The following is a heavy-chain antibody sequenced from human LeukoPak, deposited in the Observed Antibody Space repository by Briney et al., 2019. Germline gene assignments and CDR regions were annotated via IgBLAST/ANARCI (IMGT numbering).Heavy chain of an antibody. D-gene: IGHD4-17*01. CDR2: INHSGST. CDR1: GGSISSSSYY. CDR3: ARGAIYGERVDY. Sequence: PSETLSLTCTVSGGSISSSSYYWSWIRQPPGKGLEWIGEINHSGSTNYNPSLKSRVTISVDTSKNQFSLKLSSVTAADTAVYYCARGAIYGERVDYWGQGTLVTVSS. J-gene: IGHJ4*02. V-gene: IGHV4-39*07.